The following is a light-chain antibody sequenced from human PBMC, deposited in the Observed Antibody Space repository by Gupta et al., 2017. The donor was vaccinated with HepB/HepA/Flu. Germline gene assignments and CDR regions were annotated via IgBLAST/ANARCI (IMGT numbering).Light chain of an antibody. Sequence: EILMTPSPATLSVSPGERATLCCRASEGIGRKLAWYQQKPGQPPRLLMYDSSTRVTGIPARFSGSGSGTEFTLTISSLQSEDFAVYYCQQYDNWVTFGGGTKVEI. CDR1: EGIGRK. CDR3: QQYDNWVT. CDR2: DSS. J-gene: IGKJ4*01. V-gene: IGKV3-15*01.